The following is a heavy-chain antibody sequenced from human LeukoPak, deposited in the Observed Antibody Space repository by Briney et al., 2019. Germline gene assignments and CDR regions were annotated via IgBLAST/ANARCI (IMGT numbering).Heavy chain of an antibody. D-gene: IGHD3-22*01. CDR1: GGSISSYY. CDR3: ARGRNYYDSSGYYYESAFDI. Sequence: SETLPFTCTVSGGSISSYYWSWIRQPAGKGLEWIGRIYTSGSTNYNPSLKSRVTMSVDTSKNQFSLKLSSVTAADTAVYYCARGRNYYDSSGYYYESAFDIWGQGQWSPSLQ. J-gene: IGHJ3*02. CDR2: IYTSGST. V-gene: IGHV4-4*07.